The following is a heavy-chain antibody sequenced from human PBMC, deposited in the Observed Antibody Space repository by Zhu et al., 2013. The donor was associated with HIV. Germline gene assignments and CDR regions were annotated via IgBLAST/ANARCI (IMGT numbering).Heavy chain of an antibody. Sequence: QVQLVQSGAAVEKPGASVKVSCKASGYNFINYYIHWVRQAPGQGLEWIGIIKPSGGSTTFSEKFQGRVTMTSDTSTRTVQMELSSLKFDDTAVYYCARDRNYYDSSGYDYWGQGTLVTVSS. CDR3: ARDRNYYDSSGYDY. CDR1: GYNFINYY. J-gene: IGHJ4*02. V-gene: IGHV1-46*01. CDR2: IKPSGGST. D-gene: IGHD3-22*01.